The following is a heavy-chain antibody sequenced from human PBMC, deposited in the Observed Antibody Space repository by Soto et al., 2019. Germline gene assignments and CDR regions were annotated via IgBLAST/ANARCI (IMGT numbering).Heavy chain of an antibody. CDR2: ISVYNGNT. CDR3: VIAAAGTRKGYYYYGMDV. V-gene: IGHV1-18*04. Sequence: ASVKVSCKASGYTFSSDGISWVRQAPGQGLEWMGWISVYNGNTNYAQKLQGRVTMTTDTSTSIAYMELRSLRSDDTAVYYCVIAAAGTRKGYYYYGMDVWGQGTRSPSP. J-gene: IGHJ6*02. D-gene: IGHD6-13*01. CDR1: GYTFSSDG.